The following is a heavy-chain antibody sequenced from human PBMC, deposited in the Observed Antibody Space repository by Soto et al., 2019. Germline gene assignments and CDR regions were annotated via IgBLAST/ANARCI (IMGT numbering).Heavy chain of an antibody. CDR1: GGTFSSYA. CDR3: ARSSNYYYDSSGYYIGWDAFDI. J-gene: IGHJ3*02. V-gene: IGHV1-69*14. Sequence: QVQLVQSGAEVKKPGSSVKVSCKASGGTFSSYAISWVRQAPGQGLEWMGGIIPIFGTANYAQKFQGRVTITADKSRSPAYMELSSLRSEDTAVYYCARSSNYYYDSSGYYIGWDAFDIWGQGTMVTVSS. D-gene: IGHD3-22*01. CDR2: IIPIFGTA.